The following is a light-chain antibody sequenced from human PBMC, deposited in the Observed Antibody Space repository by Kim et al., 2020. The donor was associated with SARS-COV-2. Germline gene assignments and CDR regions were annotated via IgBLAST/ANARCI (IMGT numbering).Light chain of an antibody. CDR1: QDISTY. V-gene: IGKV1-9*01. J-gene: IGKJ1*01. Sequence: DIHLTQSPSFLSASVGDRVTITCRASQDISTYLAWYQQKPGQAPNLLIYAASTLGSGVPSRFSGSGSGTEFTLTISRLQPEDFATYFCQQCNSLPRTFGHGTKVDIK. CDR3: QQCNSLPRT. CDR2: AAS.